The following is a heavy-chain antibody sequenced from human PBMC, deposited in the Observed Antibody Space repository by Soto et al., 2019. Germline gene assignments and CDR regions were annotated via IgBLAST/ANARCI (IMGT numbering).Heavy chain of an antibody. CDR1: GFTFSSYA. CDR3: AKDQAYYGSGSFFGSLGCDP. J-gene: IGHJ5*02. CDR2: ISGSGGST. D-gene: IGHD3-10*01. V-gene: IGHV3-23*01. Sequence: GGSLRLSCAASGFTFSSYAMSWVRQAPGKGLEWVSAISGSGGSTYYADSVKGRFTISRDNSKNTLYLQMNSLRAEDTAVYYCAKDQAYYGSGSFFGSLGCDPWGQGTLVTVSS.